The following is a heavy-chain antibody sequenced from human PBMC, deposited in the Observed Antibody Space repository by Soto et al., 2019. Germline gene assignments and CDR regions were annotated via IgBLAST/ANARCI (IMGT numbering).Heavy chain of an antibody. CDR3: ARVPSRVVAGADGAFDI. Sequence: GGSLRLSCAASGFTFSSYSMNWVRQAPGKGLEWVSSISSSSSYIYYADSVKGRFTISRDNAKNSLYLQMNSLRAEDTAVYYCARVPSRVVAGADGAFDIWGQGTMVTVSS. D-gene: IGHD2-15*01. CDR2: ISSSSSYI. V-gene: IGHV3-21*01. J-gene: IGHJ3*02. CDR1: GFTFSSYS.